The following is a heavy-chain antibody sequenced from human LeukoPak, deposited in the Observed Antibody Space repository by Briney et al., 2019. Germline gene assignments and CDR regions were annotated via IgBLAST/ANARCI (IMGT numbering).Heavy chain of an antibody. CDR3: ARNEPLDSSGYVCPFDY. J-gene: IGHJ4*02. CDR1: GLTVSGNY. V-gene: IGHV3-66*01. D-gene: IGHD3-22*01. CDR2: IYSGGST. Sequence: GGSLRLSCAASGLTVSGNYMSWVRQAPGKGLEWVSLIYSGGSTYYADSVKGRFTISRDNAKNSLYLQMNSLRAEDTAVYYCARNEPLDSSGYVCPFDYWGQGTLVTVSS.